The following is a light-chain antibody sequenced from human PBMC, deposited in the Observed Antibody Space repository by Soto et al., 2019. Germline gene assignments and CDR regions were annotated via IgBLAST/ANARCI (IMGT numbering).Light chain of an antibody. CDR3: QQYYSTPPT. V-gene: IGKV4-1*01. CDR2: WAS. Sequence: DIVMTQSPDSLAVSLGERATINCKSSQSVLYSSNNKKYLAWYQQKPGQPPKLLIYWASTRESGVPDRFSGSGSGTDFTLTISSLQAEDVAVYYCQQYYSTPPTFGQGTKVDI. J-gene: IGKJ1*01. CDR1: QSVLYSSNNKKY.